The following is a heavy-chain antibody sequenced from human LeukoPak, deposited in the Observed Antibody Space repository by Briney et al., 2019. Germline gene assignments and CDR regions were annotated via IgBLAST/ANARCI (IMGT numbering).Heavy chain of an antibody. CDR1: GYXFSSYY. J-gene: IGHJ5*02. Sequence: ASVKVSCKESGYXFSSYYIHWVRQAPGPGLDWMGMIDPNGGSTVYAQKFQGRISMTRDTSTSTVYMELSSLRSEDTAVYYGARSYGDYEPWGQGGLVTASS. D-gene: IGHD4-17*01. CDR2: IDPNGGST. V-gene: IGHV1-46*01. CDR3: ARSYGDYEP.